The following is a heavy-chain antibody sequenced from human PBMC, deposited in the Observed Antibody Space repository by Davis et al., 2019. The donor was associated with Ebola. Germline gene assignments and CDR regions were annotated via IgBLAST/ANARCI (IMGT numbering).Heavy chain of an antibody. J-gene: IGHJ5*02. CDR1: GGTFSSYA. CDR3: ARANHRAVAGTGWFDP. D-gene: IGHD6-19*01. V-gene: IGHV1-69*05. CDR2: IIPIFGTA. Sequence: SVKVSCKASGGTFSSYAISWVRQAPGQGLEWMGGIIPIFGTANYAQKFQGRVTMTTDTSTSTAYMELRSLRSDDTAVYYCARANHRAVAGTGWFDPWGQGTPVTVSS.